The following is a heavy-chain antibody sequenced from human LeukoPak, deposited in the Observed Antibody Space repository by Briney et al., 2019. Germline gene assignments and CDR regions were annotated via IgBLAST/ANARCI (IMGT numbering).Heavy chain of an antibody. D-gene: IGHD3-9*01. J-gene: IGHJ6*03. CDR3: ARAGVIRYVAWLINYYMDV. CDR2: IYSGGST. Sequence: GGSLRLSCAASRFSVRNNYMSWVRQAPGKGLEWVSVIYSGGSTYYADSVKGRFTISRDNSKNTVYLQMDSLRAEDMAVYYCARAGVIRYVAWLINYYMDVWGKGTTVTVSS. V-gene: IGHV3-66*02. CDR1: RFSVRNNY.